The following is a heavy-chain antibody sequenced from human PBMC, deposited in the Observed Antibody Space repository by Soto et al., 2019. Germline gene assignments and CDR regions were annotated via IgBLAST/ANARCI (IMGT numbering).Heavy chain of an antibody. D-gene: IGHD3-22*01. CDR1: GYTFTSYG. V-gene: IGHV1-18*01. CDR3: ARANYYDSSGYYFDY. CDR2: ISAYNGNT. J-gene: IGHJ4*02. Sequence: ASVKVSCKASGYTFTSYGISWVRQAPGQGLEWMGWISAYNGNTNYAQKLQGRVTMTTDTSTSTAYMELRSLRSDDTAVYYCARANYYDSSGYYFDYWGQGTLVTVSS.